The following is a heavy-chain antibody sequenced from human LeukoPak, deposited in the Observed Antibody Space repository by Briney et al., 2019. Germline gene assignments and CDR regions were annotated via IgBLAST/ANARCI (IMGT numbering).Heavy chain of an antibody. J-gene: IGHJ3*02. CDR3: ARVGGSDAFDI. V-gene: IGHV4-59*01. D-gene: IGHD3-16*01. CDR2: IYYSGST. Sequence: SSETLSLTCTVSGGSISSYYWSWIRQPPGKGLEWIGYIYYSGSTNYNPSLKSRVTISVDTSKNQFSLKLSSVTAADTAVYYCARVGGSDAFDIWGQGTMVTVSS. CDR1: GGSISSYY.